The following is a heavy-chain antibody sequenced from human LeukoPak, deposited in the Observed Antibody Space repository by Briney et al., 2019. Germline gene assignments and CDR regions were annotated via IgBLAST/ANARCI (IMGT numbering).Heavy chain of an antibody. D-gene: IGHD3-16*01. V-gene: IGHV3-30*03. CDR3: ARGWASSRRKAFDI. J-gene: IGHJ3*02. Sequence: GGSLRLSCAASGITFSNYEFHWVRQAPGKGPQWVAVISKDGDYEYSIDSVKGRFTISRDNAKNSLYLQLNSLRAEDTAVYYCARGWASSRRKAFDIWGQGTMVTVSS. CDR1: GITFSNYE. CDR2: ISKDGDYE.